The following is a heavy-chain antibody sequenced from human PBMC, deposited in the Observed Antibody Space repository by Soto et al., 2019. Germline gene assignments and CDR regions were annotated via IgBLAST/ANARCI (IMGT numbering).Heavy chain of an antibody. V-gene: IGHV3-53*01. D-gene: IGHD6-19*01. CDR3: TRSDYSGWPDAFDI. J-gene: IGHJ3*02. Sequence: PGRSLRLSCAACGFTVSATYMSWVRQAPGKGLEWVSIFFIAGSTYYADPVRGRFTISRDNSKNTLYLQMNSLRADDTAVYYCTRSDYSGWPDAFDIWGQGTMVTVSS. CDR2: FFIAGST. CDR1: GFTVSATY.